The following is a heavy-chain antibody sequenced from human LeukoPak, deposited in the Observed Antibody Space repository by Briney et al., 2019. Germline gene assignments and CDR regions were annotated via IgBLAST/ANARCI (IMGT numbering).Heavy chain of an antibody. D-gene: IGHD4-17*01. CDR2: IYYGENT. CDR1: GDSISSGPYY. V-gene: IGHV4-39*07. Sequence: SETLSLTCTVSGDSISSGPYYWGWIRQPPGKGLEWIGNIYYGENTYYNPSLKSRVTISVDTSKNQFSLKLSSVTAADTAVYYCARLSTVTTSFDYWGQGTLVTVSS. CDR3: ARLSTVTTSFDY. J-gene: IGHJ4*02.